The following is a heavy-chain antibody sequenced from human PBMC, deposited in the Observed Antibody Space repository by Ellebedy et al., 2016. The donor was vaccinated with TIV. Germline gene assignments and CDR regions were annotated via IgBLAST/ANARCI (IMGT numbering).Heavy chain of an antibody. CDR2: IYPGDSDT. CDR1: GYSFTSYW. D-gene: IGHD3-22*01. V-gene: IGHV5-51*01. J-gene: IGHJ4*02. CDR3: ARQTRYYDSSGYYFDY. Sequence: GESLKISXKGSGYSFTSYWIGWVRQMPGKGLEWMGIIYPGDSDTRYSPSFQGQVTISADKSISTAYLQWSSLKASDTAMYYCARQTRYYDSSGYYFDYWGQGTLVTVSS.